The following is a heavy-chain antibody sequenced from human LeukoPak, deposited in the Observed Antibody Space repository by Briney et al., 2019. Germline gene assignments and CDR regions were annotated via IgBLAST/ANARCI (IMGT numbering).Heavy chain of an antibody. CDR2: IVVGSGNT. CDR3: AAESYCSSTSCYN. Sequence: ASVKVSCKASGFTFTSSAMQWVRQARGQRLEWKGWIVVGSGNTNYAQKFQERVTITRDMSTSTAYMELSSLRSEGTAVYYCAAESYCSSTSCYNWGQGTLVTVSS. D-gene: IGHD2-2*02. CDR1: GFTFTSSA. J-gene: IGHJ4*02. V-gene: IGHV1-58*02.